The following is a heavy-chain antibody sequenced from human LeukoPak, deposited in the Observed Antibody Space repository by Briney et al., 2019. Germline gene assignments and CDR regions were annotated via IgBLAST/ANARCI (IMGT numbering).Heavy chain of an antibody. CDR3: ATQTVGAYGGLC. D-gene: IGHD4-23*01. Sequence: ASVKVSCKASGYTFTGYYMHWVRQAPGQGLEWMGWINPNSGGTNYAQKFQGRVTMTRDTSISTAYMELSRLRSDDTAVYYCATQTVGAYGGLCWGQGTLVTVSS. CDR2: INPNSGGT. J-gene: IGHJ4*02. CDR1: GYTFTGYY. V-gene: IGHV1-2*02.